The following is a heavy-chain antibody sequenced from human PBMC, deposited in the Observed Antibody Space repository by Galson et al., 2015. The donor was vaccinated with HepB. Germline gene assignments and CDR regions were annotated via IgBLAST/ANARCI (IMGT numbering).Heavy chain of an antibody. CDR3: ARGRGICSSTSCYTKEMGRAFDI. Sequence: ETLSLTCAVYGGSFSGYYWSWIRQPPGKGLEWIGEINHSGSTNYNPSLKSRVTISVDTSKNQFSLKLSSVTAADTAVYYCARGRGICSSTSCYTKEMGRAFDIWGQGTMVTVSS. V-gene: IGHV4-34*01. CDR1: GGSFSGYY. CDR2: INHSGST. D-gene: IGHD2-2*02. J-gene: IGHJ3*02.